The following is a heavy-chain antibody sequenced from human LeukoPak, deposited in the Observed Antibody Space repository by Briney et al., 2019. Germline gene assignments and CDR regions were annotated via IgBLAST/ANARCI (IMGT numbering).Heavy chain of an antibody. CDR1: GFTFSSLA. V-gene: IGHV3-23*01. CDR3: AKDAVQFDT. J-gene: IGHJ4*02. Sequence: GGALILSCAASGFTFSSLAMSWGRQAPGKGLEWVSAISASGYSTYYADSVKGRFTISRDNSKNTLFLQMNSLRAEDTAVYYCAKDAVQFDTWGQGTLVTVSS. CDR2: ISASGYST.